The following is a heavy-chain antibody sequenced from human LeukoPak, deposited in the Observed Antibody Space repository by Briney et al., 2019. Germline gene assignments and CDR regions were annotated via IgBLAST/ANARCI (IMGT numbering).Heavy chain of an antibody. D-gene: IGHD3-10*01. V-gene: IGHV5-51*01. CDR2: IYPADSTT. J-gene: IGHJ5*02. CDR1: GYAFSTYW. Sequence: GESLKISCKGFGYAFSTYWIGWVRQVPGEGLEWMGIIYPADSTTHYSRSFQGQVTISVDKSISTAYLQWSSLKASDTAMYYCACRKYYSTWSDPWGQGTLVTV. CDR3: ACRKYYSTWSDP.